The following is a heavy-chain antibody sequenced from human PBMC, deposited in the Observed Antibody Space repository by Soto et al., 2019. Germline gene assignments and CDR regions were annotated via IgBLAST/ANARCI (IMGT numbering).Heavy chain of an antibody. CDR3: ARFITMVRGVGYYFDY. D-gene: IGHD3-10*01. V-gene: IGHV6-1*01. CDR2: TYYRSKWYN. J-gene: IGHJ4*02. CDR1: GDSVSSNSAA. Sequence: SQTLSLTCVISGDSVSSNSAAWNWIRQSPSRGLEWLGRTYYRSKWYNDYAVSVKSRITINPDTSKNQFSLQLNSVTPEDTAVYYCARFITMVRGVGYYFDYWGQGTLVTVSS.